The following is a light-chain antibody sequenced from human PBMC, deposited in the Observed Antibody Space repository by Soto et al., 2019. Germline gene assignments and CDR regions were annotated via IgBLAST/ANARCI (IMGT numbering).Light chain of an antibody. CDR2: EVS. J-gene: IGLJ3*02. CDR3: TSYAGSNIWV. CDR1: SSDVGAYNY. Sequence: QSALTQPPSASGSPGQSVTISCTGTSSDVGAYNYVSWYQQYPGKAPKLMIYEVSKRPSGVPDRFSGSKSGKTASLTVSGLXXXXXXXXHCTSYAGSNIWVFGGGTKLTVL. V-gene: IGLV2-8*01.